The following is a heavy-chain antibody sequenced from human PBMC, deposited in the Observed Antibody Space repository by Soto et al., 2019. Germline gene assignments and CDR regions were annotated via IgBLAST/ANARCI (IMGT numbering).Heavy chain of an antibody. CDR3: AGYDILTGYYTDWFDP. CDR2: IYYSGST. J-gene: IGHJ5*02. Sequence: PSETLSLTCTVSGGSISNYYWSWIRQPPGKGLEWIGYIYYSGSTNYNPSLKSRVTISVDTSKNQFSLKLSSVTAADTAVYYCAGYDILTGYYTDWFDPWGQGTLVTVSS. V-gene: IGHV4-59*01. D-gene: IGHD3-9*01. CDR1: GGSISNYY.